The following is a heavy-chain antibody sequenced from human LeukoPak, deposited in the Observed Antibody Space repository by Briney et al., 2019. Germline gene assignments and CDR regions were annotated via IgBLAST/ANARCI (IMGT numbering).Heavy chain of an antibody. CDR1: GVSISGYF. V-gene: IGHV4-4*07. CDR2: IYATGTT. CDR3: AREGGGSNRCLD. J-gene: IGHJ1*01. D-gene: IGHD3-16*02. Sequence: SETLSLTCTVSGVSISGYFWSWIRQPAGKGLEWIGRIYATGTTNYNPSLKSRVTMSVDTSKNQFSLNLTSVTAADTAVYYCAREGGGSNRCLDWGQGTLVTVSS.